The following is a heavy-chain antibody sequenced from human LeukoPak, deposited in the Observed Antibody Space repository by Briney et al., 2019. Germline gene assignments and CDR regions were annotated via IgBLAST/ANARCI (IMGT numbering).Heavy chain of an antibody. CDR2: IIPIFGTA. D-gene: IGHD2-15*01. V-gene: IGHV1-69*05. J-gene: IGHJ6*03. CDR1: GGTFSSYA. Sequence: ASVKVSCKASGGTFSSYAISWVRQAPGQGLEWMGGIIPIFGTANYAQKFQGRVTITTDESTSTAYMELSSLRSEDTAVYYCARDFPRWYYYYMDVWGKGTTVTVSS. CDR3: ARDFPRWYYYYMDV.